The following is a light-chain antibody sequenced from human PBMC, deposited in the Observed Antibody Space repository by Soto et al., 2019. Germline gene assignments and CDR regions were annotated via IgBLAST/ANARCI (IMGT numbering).Light chain of an antibody. Sequence: QSALTQPPSASGSFGQSVTIPCTGTSSDVGGYNYVSWYQQHPGKAPKLMIYEVSERPSGVPDRFSGSKSGNTASLTVSGLQADDEADYYCSSYSGTNYHYVLGTGTKFTVL. J-gene: IGLJ1*01. CDR2: EVS. CDR3: SSYSGTNYHYV. CDR1: SSDVGGYNY. V-gene: IGLV2-8*01.